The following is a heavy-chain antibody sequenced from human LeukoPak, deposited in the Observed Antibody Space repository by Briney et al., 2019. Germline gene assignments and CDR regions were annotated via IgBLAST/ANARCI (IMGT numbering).Heavy chain of an antibody. V-gene: IGHV4-34*01. D-gene: IGHD5-18*01. CDR3: ARGEGAMAHFDY. Sequence: SSETLSLTCAVYGGSFSGYYWSWIRQPPGKGLEWIGEINHSGSTNYNPSLKSRVTISVDTSKNQFSLKLSSVTAADTAVYYCARGEGAMAHFDYWGQGTLVTVSS. CDR2: INHSGST. J-gene: IGHJ4*02. CDR1: GGSFSGYY.